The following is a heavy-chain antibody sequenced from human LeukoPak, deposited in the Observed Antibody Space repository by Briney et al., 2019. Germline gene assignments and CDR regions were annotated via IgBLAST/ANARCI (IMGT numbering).Heavy chain of an antibody. V-gene: IGHV1-2*02. CDR2: INPNSGGA. J-gene: IGHJ3*02. D-gene: IGHD2-15*01. CDR3: ARGRGGGSFDI. CDR1: GYTFTGYY. Sequence: GVSVKVSCKAAGYTFTGYYMHWVRQAPGQGLEWMGWINPNSGGAKDAQKFQGRVTMTRDTSISTAYMELSRLRYDDTAVYYCARGRGGGSFDIWGQGTMVTVSS.